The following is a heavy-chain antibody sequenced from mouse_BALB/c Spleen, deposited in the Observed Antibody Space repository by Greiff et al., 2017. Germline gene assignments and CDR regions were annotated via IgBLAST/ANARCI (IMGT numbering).Heavy chain of an antibody. CDR2: IYPGNSDT. V-gene: IGHV1-5*01. D-gene: IGHD1-1*01. Sequence: EVQLQQSGTVLARPGASVKMSCKASGYTFTSYWMHWVKQRPGQGLEWIGAIYPGNSDTSYNQKFKGKAKLTAVTSTSTAYMELSSLTNEDSAVYYCTRLRGYYGSSYYAMDYWGQGTSVTVSS. J-gene: IGHJ4*01. CDR1: GYTFTSYW. CDR3: TRLRGYYGSSYYAMDY.